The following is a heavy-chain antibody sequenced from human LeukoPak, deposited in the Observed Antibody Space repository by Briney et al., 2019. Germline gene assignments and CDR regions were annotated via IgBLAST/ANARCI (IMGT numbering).Heavy chain of an antibody. J-gene: IGHJ3*02. D-gene: IGHD6-13*01. CDR2: INRAVGGT. CDR1: GFTFDDYG. V-gene: IGHV3-20*04. Sequence: GGSLRLSCAASGFTFDDYGMNWVRQAPGKGLEWVSGINRAVGGTGYADSVKGRFTISRDNAKNSLYLQMNSLRAEDTAFYYCATSSSWAIDAFDIWGQGTIVPVSA. CDR3: ATSSSWAIDAFDI.